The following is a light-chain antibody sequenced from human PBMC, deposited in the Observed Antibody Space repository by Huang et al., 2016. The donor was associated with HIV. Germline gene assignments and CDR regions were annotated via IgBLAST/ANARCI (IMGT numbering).Light chain of an antibody. J-gene: IGKJ4*01. CDR1: QSVRSY. CDR2: DAS. CDR3: QQRSNWPLT. V-gene: IGKV3-11*01. Sequence: EIVLKQSPAILSLSPGERATLSCRASQSVRSYFAWYQQKPGQAPRPLIYDASNRATGIPARFSGCGSGTDFTLNISSLEPEDFAVYYCQQRSNWPLTFGGGTKVEI.